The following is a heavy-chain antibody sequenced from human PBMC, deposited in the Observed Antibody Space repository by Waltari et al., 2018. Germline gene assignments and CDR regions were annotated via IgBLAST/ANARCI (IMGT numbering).Heavy chain of an antibody. CDR3: AREGGAYYYGMDV. J-gene: IGHJ6*02. Sequence: QVQLVQSGAEVKKPGSSVKVSCKASGGTFSSYAISWVRQAPGQGLEWMGRIIPILGIANYAKKFPGRVTITADASRSTAYMELSSLRSEDTAVYYCAREGGAYYYGMDVWGQGTTVTVSS. V-gene: IGHV1-69*04. D-gene: IGHD3-16*01. CDR1: GGTFSSYA. CDR2: IIPILGIA.